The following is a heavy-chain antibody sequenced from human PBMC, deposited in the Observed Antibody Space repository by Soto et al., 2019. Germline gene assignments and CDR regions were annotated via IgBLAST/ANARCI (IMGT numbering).Heavy chain of an antibody. V-gene: IGHV4-39*01. CDR2: IYYSGDT. D-gene: IGHD2-15*01. CDR3: ARQIGRGSWSFDH. J-gene: IGHJ4*02. Sequence: QLQLQESGPGLVRPAETLSLTCTVSGGSIITTDYWWAWIRQPPGKGLEWIGSIYYSGDTHYNPYSPSLKSRVTLFVDTSKNQFSLELNSVTAADTAVYYCARQIGRGSWSFDHWGQGSLVTVSS. CDR1: GGSIITTDYW.